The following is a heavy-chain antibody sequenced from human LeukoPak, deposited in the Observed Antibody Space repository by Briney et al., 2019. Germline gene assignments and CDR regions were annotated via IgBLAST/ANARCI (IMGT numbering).Heavy chain of an antibody. Sequence: SETLSLTCTVSGGSISNYYWSWVRQPPGKGLEWIVYIYYSGSTTYNPSLKSRVTISVNTSKNQFSLKLSSVTAADTAVYYCARRTYFDLWGRGTLVTVSS. CDR3: ARRTYFDL. CDR2: IYYSGST. V-gene: IGHV4-59*08. CDR1: GGSISNYY. J-gene: IGHJ2*01.